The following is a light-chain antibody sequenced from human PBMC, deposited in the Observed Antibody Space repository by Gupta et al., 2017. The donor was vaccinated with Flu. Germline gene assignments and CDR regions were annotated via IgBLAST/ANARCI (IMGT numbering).Light chain of an antibody. CDR1: QTINTF. J-gene: IGKJ3*01. V-gene: IGKV1-39*01. CDR3: QRSDLSPRT. CDR2: GAS. Sequence: DVQMTQSPSSLSASVGDRVTITCRTSQTINTFLNWYQQKPGKAPKLLIYGASTLQSGVPSRFSGSGSGTDFTLTISRLQPEDFATYYCQRSDLSPRTFGHGTKVDI.